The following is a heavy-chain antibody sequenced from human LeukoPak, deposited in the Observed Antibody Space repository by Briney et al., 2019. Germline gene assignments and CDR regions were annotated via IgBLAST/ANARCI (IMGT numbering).Heavy chain of an antibody. Sequence: GASVKVSCKASGYTFTGYYMHWVRQAPGQGLEWMGWINPNSGGTNYAQKFQGRVTMTRDTSISTAYMELSRLRSDDTAVYYCARYCSSTSCYPRNYYYYYMDVWGKGTTVTVSS. J-gene: IGHJ6*03. V-gene: IGHV1-2*02. CDR3: ARYCSSTSCYPRNYYYYYMDV. D-gene: IGHD2-2*01. CDR1: GYTFTGYY. CDR2: INPNSGGT.